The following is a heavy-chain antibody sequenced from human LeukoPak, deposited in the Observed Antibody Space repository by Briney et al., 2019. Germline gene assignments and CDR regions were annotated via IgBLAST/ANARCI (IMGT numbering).Heavy chain of an antibody. CDR3: ARVSTNDRRNAFDI. V-gene: IGHV3-64*01. J-gene: IGHJ3*02. CDR1: GFTFSTYV. CDR2: ITGDGGYT. Sequence: PGGSLRLSCAASGFTFSTYVMQWVRQAPGEGLEYVSAITGDGGYTYYANSVKGRFTISRDNSKKTLYLQMGSLRADDMAVYYCARVSTNDRRNAFDIWGQGTMVTVSS. D-gene: IGHD2-8*01.